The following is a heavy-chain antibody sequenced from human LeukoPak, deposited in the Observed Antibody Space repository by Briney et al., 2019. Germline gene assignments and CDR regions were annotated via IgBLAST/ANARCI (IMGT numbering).Heavy chain of an antibody. J-gene: IGHJ4*02. CDR1: GGTFSSYA. CDR2: IIPILGIA. V-gene: IGHV1-69*04. Sequence: SAKVSCKASGGTFSSYAISWVRQAPGQGLEWMGRIIPILGIANYAQKFQGRVTITADKSTSTAYMELSSLRSEDTAVYYCARVKEEELDYWGQGTLVTVSS. D-gene: IGHD3-10*01. CDR3: ARVKEEELDY.